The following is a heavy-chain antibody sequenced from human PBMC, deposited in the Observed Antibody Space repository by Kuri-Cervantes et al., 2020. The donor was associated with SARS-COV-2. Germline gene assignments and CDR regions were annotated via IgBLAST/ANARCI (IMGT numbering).Heavy chain of an antibody. V-gene: IGHV3-21*04. CDR2: ISSSSSYI. D-gene: IGHD4-17*01. J-gene: IGHJ4*02. Sequence: GGSLRLSCAASGFTFSSYSMNWVRQAPGKGLEWVSSISSSSSYIYYADSVKGRFTISRDNSKNTLYLQMNSLRAEDTAVYYCAKDQTTVTTCFDHWGQGTLVTVSS. CDR1: GFTFSSYS. CDR3: AKDQTTVTTCFDH.